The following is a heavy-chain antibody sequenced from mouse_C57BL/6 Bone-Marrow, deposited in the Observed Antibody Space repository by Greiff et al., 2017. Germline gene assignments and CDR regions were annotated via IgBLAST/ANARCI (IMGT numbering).Heavy chain of an antibody. Sequence: VQLQQPGAELVKPGASVKMSCKASGYTFTSYWITWVKQRPGQGLEWIGDIYPGSGSTNYNEKFKSKATLTVDTSSSTAYMQLSSLTSEDSAVYYCAREGAIDWYFDVWGTGTTVTVSS. J-gene: IGHJ1*03. V-gene: IGHV1-55*01. CDR2: IYPGSGST. CDR3: AREGAIDWYFDV. CDR1: GYTFTSYW.